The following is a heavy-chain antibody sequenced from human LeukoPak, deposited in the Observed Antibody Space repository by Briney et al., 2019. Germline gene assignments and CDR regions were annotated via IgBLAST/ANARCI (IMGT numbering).Heavy chain of an antibody. CDR3: ARRHDYGDYGLDY. V-gene: IGHV3-21*01. J-gene: IGHJ4*02. CDR2: ISSSSSYI. CDR1: GFTFSSYS. Sequence: GGSLRLSCAASGFTFSSYSMNWARQAPGKGLEWVSSISSSSSYIYYADSVKGRFTISRDNAKNSPYLQMNSLRAEDTAVYYCARRHDYGDYGLDYWGQGTLATVSS. D-gene: IGHD4-17*01.